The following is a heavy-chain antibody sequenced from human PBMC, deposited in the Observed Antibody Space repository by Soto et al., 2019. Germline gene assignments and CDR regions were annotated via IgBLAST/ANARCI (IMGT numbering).Heavy chain of an antibody. CDR2: INNVNENT. Sequence: QVQLVQSGAEVKKPGASVKVSCKASGYTFSRFAMHWVRQAPGQGLEWMGWINNVNENTKYSQKFQGRVTITWDTSAATAYMELSSLRSEDTAVYYCARQQRGGYPFDYCGQGTLVSVSS. CDR1: GYTFSRFA. D-gene: IGHD6-13*01. J-gene: IGHJ4*02. CDR3: ARQQRGGYPFDY. V-gene: IGHV1-3*04.